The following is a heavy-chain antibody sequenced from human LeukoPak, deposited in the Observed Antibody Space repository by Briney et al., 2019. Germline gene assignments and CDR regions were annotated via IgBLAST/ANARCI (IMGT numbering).Heavy chain of an antibody. CDR2: IRQDGSEK. CDR1: GFTFSTYW. CDR3: ARDMRGDGFDI. J-gene: IGHJ3*02. D-gene: IGHD2-2*01. V-gene: IGHV3-7*04. Sequence: TGGSLRLSCAASGFTFSTYWMTWVRQAPGKGLEWVANIRQDGSEKYYVDSVEGRFTISRDNAKKSLFLQMNSLRAEDTAVYYCARDMRGDGFDIWGQGTMVT.